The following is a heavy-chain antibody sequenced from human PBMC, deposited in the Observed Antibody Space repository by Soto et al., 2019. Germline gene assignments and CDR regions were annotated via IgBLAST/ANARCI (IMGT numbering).Heavy chain of an antibody. CDR1: GGSISSGGYY. V-gene: IGHV4-31*03. J-gene: IGHJ4*02. D-gene: IGHD1-26*01. Sequence: QVQLQESGPGLVKPSQTLSLTCTVSGGSISSGGYYWSWIRQHPGKGLEWIGYIYYSGSTYYNPSLKRRVTISVDPSNNQFSQKLSSVTAADTAVYYCARERSGSYFGYRNYFDYWGQGTLVTVSS. CDR2: IYYSGST. CDR3: ARERSGSYFGYRNYFDY.